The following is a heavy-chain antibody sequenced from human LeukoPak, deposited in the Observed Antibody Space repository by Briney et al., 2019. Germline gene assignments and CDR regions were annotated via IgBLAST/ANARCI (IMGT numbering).Heavy chain of an antibody. CDR3: ARDIAAAGHSAIDY. D-gene: IGHD6-13*01. CDR1: GYTFTSYG. J-gene: IGHJ4*02. V-gene: IGHV1-18*01. CDR2: ISAYNGNT. Sequence: ASVKVSCKASGYTFTSYGISWVRQAPGQGLEWMGWISAYNGNTNYAQKLQGRVTMTTDTSTSTAYMELRSLRSDDTAVYYCARDIAAAGHSAIDYWGQGTLVTVSS.